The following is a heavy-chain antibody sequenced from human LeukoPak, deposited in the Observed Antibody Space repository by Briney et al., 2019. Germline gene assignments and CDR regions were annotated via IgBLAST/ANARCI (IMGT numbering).Heavy chain of an antibody. CDR3: GRPNPDSSGYYGSFDP. Sequence: SETLSLTCIVSGGSISSSSDYWGWVRQPPGTGLEWIGSIYHSETTYYNPSLKSRVIISVDTSKNQFSLKLNSVTAADTAVYYCGRPNPDSSGYYGSFDPWGQGILVTVSS. V-gene: IGHV4-39*01. D-gene: IGHD3-22*01. J-gene: IGHJ5*02. CDR1: GGSISSSSDY. CDR2: IYHSETT.